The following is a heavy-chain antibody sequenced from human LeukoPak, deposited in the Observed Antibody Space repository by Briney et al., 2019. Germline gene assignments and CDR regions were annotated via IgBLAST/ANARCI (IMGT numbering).Heavy chain of an antibody. CDR1: GGTFSSYA. J-gene: IGHJ3*02. CDR2: IIPIFGTA. Sequence: ASVKVSCKASGGTFSSYAISWVRQAPGQGLEWMGGIIPIFGTANYAQKFQGRVTITADESTSTAYMELSSLRSEDTAVYYCAREGSSGGLDAFDIWGQRTMVTVSS. CDR3: AREGSSGGLDAFDI. D-gene: IGHD6-25*01. V-gene: IGHV1-69*13.